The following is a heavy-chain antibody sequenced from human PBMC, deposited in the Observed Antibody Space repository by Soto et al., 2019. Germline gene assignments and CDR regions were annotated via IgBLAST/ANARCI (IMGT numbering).Heavy chain of an antibody. Sequence: SLRLSCAGSGFRFGEYAMHWVRQAPGKGLEWVSGISWNSGTIAYADSVKGRFTISRDNANNSLHLQINSLRPEDTALYYCAKVRRPIAVAAAIDSWGQGAMVTVSS. D-gene: IGHD6-19*01. CDR3: AKVRRPIAVAAAIDS. V-gene: IGHV3-9*01. CDR1: GFRFGEYA. J-gene: IGHJ3*02. CDR2: ISWNSGTI.